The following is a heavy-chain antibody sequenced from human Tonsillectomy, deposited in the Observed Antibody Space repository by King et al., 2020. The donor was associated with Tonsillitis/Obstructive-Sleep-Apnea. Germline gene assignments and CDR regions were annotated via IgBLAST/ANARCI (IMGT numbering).Heavy chain of an antibody. CDR2: IIPILGIA. CDR1: GGTFSSYA. J-gene: IGHJ5*02. D-gene: IGHD2-2*01. CDR3: ASKYCSSTSCQGTSDWFDP. V-gene: IGHV1-69*10. Sequence: VQLVQSGAEVKKPGSSVKVSCKASGGTFSSYAISWVRQAPGQGLEWMGGIIPILGIANYAQKFQGRVTITADKSTSTAYMELSSLRFEDTAVYYCASKYCSSTSCQGTSDWFDPWGQGTLVTVSS.